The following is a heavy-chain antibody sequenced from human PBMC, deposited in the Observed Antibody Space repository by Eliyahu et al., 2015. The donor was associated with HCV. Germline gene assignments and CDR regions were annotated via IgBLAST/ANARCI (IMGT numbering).Heavy chain of an antibody. D-gene: IGHD6-19*01. V-gene: IGHV3-7*03. J-gene: IGHJ6*02. CDR3: ARDRIFSSGWYGADSFYYRGMDV. CDR1: GFSFETYW. Sequence: EVQLVASGGGLVQPGESLRLSCAASGFSFETYWMXWVRRAPGKGLEGVANIKEDGSGKYYVDSVKGRFTVSRDNAKKSVYLQLNSLRDEDTAVYYCARDRIFSSGWYGADSFYYRGMDVWGQGTTVTVSS. CDR2: IKEDGSGK.